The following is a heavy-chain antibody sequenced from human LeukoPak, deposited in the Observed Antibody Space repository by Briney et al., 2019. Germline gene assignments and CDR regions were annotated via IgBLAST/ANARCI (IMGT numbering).Heavy chain of an antibody. V-gene: IGHV4-4*09. CDR1: GDSVSGYY. Sequence: PSDTLSLTCTVSGDSVSGYYGSWIRQPPGKGLEWIGYFYTSANTNYKPSLKSRVTMSVDTSKNQFSLKLTSVTAADTAVYYCARGLRDEERHYGYYYMDVWGKGTTVTVSS. D-gene: IGHD3-22*01. CDR3: ARGLRDEERHYGYYYMDV. J-gene: IGHJ6*03. CDR2: FYTSANT.